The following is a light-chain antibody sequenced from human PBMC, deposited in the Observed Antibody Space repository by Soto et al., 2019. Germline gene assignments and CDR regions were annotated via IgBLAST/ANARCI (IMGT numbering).Light chain of an antibody. CDR3: LLSYSGPRPWV. CDR2: DTS. J-gene: IGLJ3*02. V-gene: IGLV7-46*01. CDR1: TGAVTSGHY. Sequence: QAVVTQEPSLTVSPGGTVTLTCGSSTGAVTSGHYPYWFQQKPGQAPRTLIYDTSNKHSWTPARFSGSLLGGKAALTLSGAQPEDEAEYYCLLSYSGPRPWVFGGGTTVTVL.